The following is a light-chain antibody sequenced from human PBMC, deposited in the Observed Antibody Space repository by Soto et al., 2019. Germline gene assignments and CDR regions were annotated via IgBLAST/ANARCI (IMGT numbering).Light chain of an antibody. V-gene: IGKV3-15*01. CDR2: GAS. Sequence: IVLTQSPGTLSLSPGEIATLSFRASQSVSSNLAWYQQKPGQAPRLLIYGASTRATGIPARFSGSGSGTEFTLTISSLLPEDFATYHCQQLTSFPFTFGQGTRLEIK. CDR3: QQLTSFPFT. J-gene: IGKJ5*01. CDR1: QSVSSN.